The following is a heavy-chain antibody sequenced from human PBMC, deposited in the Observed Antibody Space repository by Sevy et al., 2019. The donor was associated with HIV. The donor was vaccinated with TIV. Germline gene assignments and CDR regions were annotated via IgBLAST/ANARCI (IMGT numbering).Heavy chain of an antibody. CDR3: ARAHSSWFGTVHY. D-gene: IGHD6-13*01. J-gene: IGHJ4*02. Sequence: GGSLRLSCAASGFIFSTYSMHWVRQAPGKGLEWVAAISYDGNNKYYADSVKGRFTISRDNPKNTLFLQVNSLRPEDTAVYYCARAHSSWFGTVHYWGQGTLVTVSS. CDR1: GFIFSTYS. CDR2: ISYDGNNK. V-gene: IGHV3-30-3*01.